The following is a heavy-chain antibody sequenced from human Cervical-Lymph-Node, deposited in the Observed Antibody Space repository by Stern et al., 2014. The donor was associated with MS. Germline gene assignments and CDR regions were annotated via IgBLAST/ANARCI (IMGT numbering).Heavy chain of an antibody. D-gene: IGHD1-26*01. Sequence: EVQLVQSGGGLVQPGGSLRLSCAASGFTFSNYWLPWVRHAPGTGLVWVSHINSDGSRTSYADSVKGRFTISGDNAKNTLYLQMNSLRAEDTAVYYCARSWELAFDYWGQGTLVTVSS. CDR1: GFTFSNYW. V-gene: IGHV3-74*01. CDR2: INSDGSRT. J-gene: IGHJ4*02. CDR3: ARSWELAFDY.